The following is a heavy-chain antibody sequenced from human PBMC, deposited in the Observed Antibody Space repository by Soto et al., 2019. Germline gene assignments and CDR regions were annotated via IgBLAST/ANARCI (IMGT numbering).Heavy chain of an antibody. D-gene: IGHD2-15*01. CDR3: ARYGGTSIWYFDI. J-gene: IGHJ2*01. CDR2: VSHSGIA. Sequence: QVQLQQWGAGLLKPSETLSLTCTVYGASFAGYYWTWLRQSPGKVLEWIGEVSHSGIAKYNPSLGSRVTISLDTSNNQFSLDRTSVTAADTAVYYCARYGGTSIWYFDIWGRGTLVSVSS. CDR1: GASFAGYY. V-gene: IGHV4-34*01.